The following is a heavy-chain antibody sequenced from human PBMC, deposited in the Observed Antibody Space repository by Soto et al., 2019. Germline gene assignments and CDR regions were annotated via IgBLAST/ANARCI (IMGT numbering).Heavy chain of an antibody. Sequence: GASVKVYCRASGGTFSSYAISWVRQAPGQGLEWMGGIIPIFGTANYAQKFQGRVTITADESTSTAYMELSSLRSEDTAVYYCARLWGPGTSAHYGMDVWGQGTTVTVSS. CDR1: GGTFSSYA. CDR3: ARLWGPGTSAHYGMDV. CDR2: IIPIFGTA. D-gene: IGHD3-16*01. V-gene: IGHV1-69*01. J-gene: IGHJ6*02.